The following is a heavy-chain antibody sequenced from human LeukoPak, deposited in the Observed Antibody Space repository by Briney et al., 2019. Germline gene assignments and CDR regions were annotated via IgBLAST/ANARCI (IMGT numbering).Heavy chain of an antibody. D-gene: IGHD3-16*02. CDR2: INHSGST. CDR1: GGSISSGGYS. Sequence: PSETLSLTCAVSGGSISSGGYSWSWIRQPPGKGLEWIGEINHSGSTNYNPSLKSRVTISVDTSKNQFSLKLSSVTAADTAVYYCARAVGYYDYVWGSYPKYYFDYWGQGTLVTVSS. J-gene: IGHJ4*02. V-gene: IGHV4-30-2*01. CDR3: ARAVGYYDYVWGSYPKYYFDY.